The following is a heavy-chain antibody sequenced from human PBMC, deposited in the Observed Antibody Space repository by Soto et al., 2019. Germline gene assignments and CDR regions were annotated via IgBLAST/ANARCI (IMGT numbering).Heavy chain of an antibody. CDR1: GFTFSSYA. CDR3: ARRSSSWYFDY. J-gene: IGHJ4*02. CDR2: ISGSDGST. Sequence: EVQLLESGGGLVQPGGSLRLSCAASGFTFSSYAMNWVRQAPGKGLEWVSVISGSDGSTYYADSVKGRFTISRDNSKNTLKLQMNSLGVEDTAVYYCARRSSSWYFDYWGQGTLVTVSS. D-gene: IGHD6-13*01. V-gene: IGHV3-23*01.